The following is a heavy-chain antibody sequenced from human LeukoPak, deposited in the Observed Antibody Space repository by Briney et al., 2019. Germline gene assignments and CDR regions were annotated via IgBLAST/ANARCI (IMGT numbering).Heavy chain of an antibody. D-gene: IGHD6-13*01. J-gene: IGHJ4*02. CDR1: GGSISSYY. CDR3: AKDSSTWGNLAGHFDS. V-gene: IGHV4-59*01. CDR2: IYYSGST. Sequence: SETLSLTCTVSGGSISSYYWSWIRQPPGKGLEWIGYIYYSGSTNYNPSLKSRVTKSVDTSKNQFSLKLSSVTAADTAVYYCAKDSSTWGNLAGHFDSWGQGTLVTVSS.